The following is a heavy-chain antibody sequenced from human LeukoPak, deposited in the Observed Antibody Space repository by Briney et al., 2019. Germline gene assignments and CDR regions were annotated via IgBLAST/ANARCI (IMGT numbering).Heavy chain of an antibody. J-gene: IGHJ4*02. CDR1: GGSFSGYY. Sequence: SETLSLTCAVYGGSFSGYYWSWIRQPPGKGLEWIGEINHSGSTNYNPSLKSRVTISVDTSKNQFSLKLSSVTAADTAVYYCARVSRTYYYDSREASFDYWGQGTLVTVSS. V-gene: IGHV4-34*01. D-gene: IGHD3-22*01. CDR3: ARVSRTYYYDSREASFDY. CDR2: INHSGST.